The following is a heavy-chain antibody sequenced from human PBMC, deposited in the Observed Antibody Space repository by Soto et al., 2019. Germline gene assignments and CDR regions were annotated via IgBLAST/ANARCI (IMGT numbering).Heavy chain of an antibody. Sequence: SESLSLTCLVNGGALSAFNWSWIRQTPEKGLEWIGKIDHSGSSNYNPSFKSRVTISVDASSSQFSMTLSSVTAADRAVYYCARGRYHTSSGHYSGGWYYFDLWGRG. CDR1: GGALSAFN. V-gene: IGHV4-34*01. CDR3: ARGRYHTSSGHYSGGWYYFDL. D-gene: IGHD3-22*01. CDR2: IDHSGSS. J-gene: IGHJ4*02.